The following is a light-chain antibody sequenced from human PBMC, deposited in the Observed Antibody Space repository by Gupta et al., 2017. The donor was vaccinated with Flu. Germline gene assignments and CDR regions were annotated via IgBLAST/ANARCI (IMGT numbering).Light chain of an antibody. CDR2: GAS. CDR1: QSVNSN. V-gene: IGKV3-15*01. CDR3: QQYNNWPPRVT. Sequence: TLTVSPGERATLSCRASQSVNSNLAWYQQKPGQAPRLLIYGASTRATGITARFSGSGSGTEFTLTISSLKSEDFAVYYCQQYNNWPPRVTFGQGTKVEIK. J-gene: IGKJ1*01.